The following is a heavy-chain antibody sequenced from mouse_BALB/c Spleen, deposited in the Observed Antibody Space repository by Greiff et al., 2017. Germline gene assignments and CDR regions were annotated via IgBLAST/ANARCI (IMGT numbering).Heavy chain of an antibody. CDR2: INSNGGST. D-gene: IGHD1-2*01. CDR3: ESHYGPYYFDY. Sequence: EVHLVESGGGLVQPGGSLKLSCAASGFTFSSYGMSWVRQTPDKRLELVATINSNGGSTYYPDSVKGRFTISRDNAKNTLYLQMSSLKSEDTAMYYCESHYGPYYFDYWGQGTTLTVSS. CDR1: GFTFSSYG. J-gene: IGHJ2*01. V-gene: IGHV5-6-3*01.